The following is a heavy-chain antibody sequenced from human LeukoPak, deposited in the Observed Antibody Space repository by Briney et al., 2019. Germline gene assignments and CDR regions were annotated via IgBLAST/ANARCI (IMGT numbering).Heavy chain of an antibody. CDR3: ARAKYDILTGLNWFDP. V-gene: IGHV4-38-2*02. J-gene: IGHJ5*02. CDR1: GYSISSGYY. Sequence: PSETLSLTCTVSGYSISSGYYWGWIRQPPGKGLEWIGSIYHSGSTYYNPSLKSRVTISVDTSKNQFSLKLSSVTAADTAVYYCARAKYDILTGLNWFDPWGQGTLVTVSS. CDR2: IYHSGST. D-gene: IGHD3-9*01.